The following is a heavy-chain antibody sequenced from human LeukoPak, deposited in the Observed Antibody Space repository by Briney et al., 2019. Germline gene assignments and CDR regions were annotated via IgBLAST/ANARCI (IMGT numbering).Heavy chain of an antibody. D-gene: IGHD2-15*01. CDR2: INQDGSEK. Sequence: GGSLRLSCAASGFTFSSYWMSWVRQAPGKGLEWVANINQDGSEKYYVDSVKGRFTISRDKSKNTLSLQMNSLRVEDTAVYYCAKVMPPGRILFYSYYMDVWGRGTTVTVSS. J-gene: IGHJ6*03. CDR3: AKVMPPGRILFYSYYMDV. CDR1: GFTFSSYW. V-gene: IGHV3-7*01.